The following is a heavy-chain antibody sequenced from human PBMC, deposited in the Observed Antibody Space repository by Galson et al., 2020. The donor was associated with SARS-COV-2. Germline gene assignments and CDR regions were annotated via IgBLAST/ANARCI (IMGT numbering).Heavy chain of an antibody. D-gene: IGHD4-17*01. CDR2: ISSSGSTI. V-gene: IGHV3-48*03. CDR3: ASESYGDYGQLTGFDP. CDR1: GFTFSSYA. Sequence: GGSLRLSCAASGFTFSSYAMNWLRPAPGKGLEWVSYISSSGSTIYYADSVKGRFTISRDNAKNSLYLQMNSLRAEDTAVYYCASESYGDYGQLTGFDPWGQGTLVTVSS. J-gene: IGHJ5*02.